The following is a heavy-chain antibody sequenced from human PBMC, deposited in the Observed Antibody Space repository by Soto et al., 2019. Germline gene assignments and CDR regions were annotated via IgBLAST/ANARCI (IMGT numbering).Heavy chain of an antibody. Sequence: QVQLRESGPGLVKSSETLSLTCTVSGGTISSWYWSWIRQPPGKGLEWIGYIYYSGSTNCNPSLKSRVAISVDTSKNQFSLKLSSVTAADTAVYYCARRYGSAIDYWGQGTLVTVSS. CDR2: IYYSGST. D-gene: IGHD1-26*01. V-gene: IGHV4-59*08. CDR1: GGTISSWY. J-gene: IGHJ4*02. CDR3: ARRYGSAIDY.